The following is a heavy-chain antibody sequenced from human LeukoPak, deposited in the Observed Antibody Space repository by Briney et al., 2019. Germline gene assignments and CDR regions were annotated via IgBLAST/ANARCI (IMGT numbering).Heavy chain of an antibody. CDR3: ARDFYYYGSGSYLFDY. Sequence: ASVKVSCKASGYTFTSYGISWVRQAPGQGLEWMGWISAYNGNTNYAQKLQGRVTMTTDTSTSTAYMELRSLRSDDTAVYYCARDFYYYGSGSYLFDYWGQGTLVTVSS. D-gene: IGHD3-10*01. V-gene: IGHV1-18*01. CDR1: GYTFTSYG. CDR2: ISAYNGNT. J-gene: IGHJ4*02.